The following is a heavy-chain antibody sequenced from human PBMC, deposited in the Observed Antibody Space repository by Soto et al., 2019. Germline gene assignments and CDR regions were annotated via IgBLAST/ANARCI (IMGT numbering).Heavy chain of an antibody. Sequence: GGSLRLSCAASGFTFSSYAMHWVRQAPGKGLEWVAVISYDGSNKYYADSVKGRFTISRDNSKNTLYLQMNSLRAEDTAVYYCAKWVIPPSIDYWGQGILVTVSS. CDR2: ISYDGSNK. CDR1: GFTFSSYA. J-gene: IGHJ4*02. CDR3: AKWVIPPSIDY. V-gene: IGHV3-30-3*02. D-gene: IGHD3-22*01.